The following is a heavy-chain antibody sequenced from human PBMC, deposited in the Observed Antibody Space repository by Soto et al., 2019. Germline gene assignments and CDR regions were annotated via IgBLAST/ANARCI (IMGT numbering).Heavy chain of an antibody. V-gene: IGHV1-69*01. D-gene: IGHD2-2*01. Sequence: QVQLVQSGAEVKKPGSSVKVSCKASGGTFGSYAISWVRQAPGQGLEWMGGIIPIPGTANYAQKFQGRVTIAADESTSTAYMELSSLRSEDTAVYYCARSQGSSTRLEIYYYYYDGMDVWGQGTTVPVSS. CDR3: ARSQGSSTRLEIYYYYYDGMDV. J-gene: IGHJ6*02. CDR1: GGTFGSYA. CDR2: IIPIPGTA.